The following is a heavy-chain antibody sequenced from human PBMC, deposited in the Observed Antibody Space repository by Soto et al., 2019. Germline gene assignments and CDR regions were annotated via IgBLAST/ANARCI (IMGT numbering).Heavy chain of an antibody. CDR1: GFTFSSYA. CDR2: ISGSGGST. D-gene: IGHD3-22*01. Sequence: GGSLRLSCSGFTFSSYAMSWVRQAPGKGLEWVSAISGSGGSTYYADSVKGRFTISRDNSKNTLFLQMNSLRAEDTAVYYCARPKHGYYDSSGYGFDYWGQGTLVTVSS. CDR3: ARPKHGYYDSSGYGFDY. J-gene: IGHJ4*02. V-gene: IGHV3-23*01.